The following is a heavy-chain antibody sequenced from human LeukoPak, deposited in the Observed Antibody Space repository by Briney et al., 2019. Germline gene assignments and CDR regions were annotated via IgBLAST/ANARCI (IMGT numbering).Heavy chain of an antibody. CDR1: GGSFSGYY. CDR2: TNHSGST. J-gene: IGHJ4*02. CDR3: ARERWLQLRYFDY. D-gene: IGHD5-24*01. V-gene: IGHV4-34*01. Sequence: SETLSLTCAVYGGSFSGYYWSWIRQPPGKGLEWIGETNHSGSTNYNPSLKSRVTISVDTSKNQFSLKLSSVTAADTVVYYCARERWLQLRYFDYWGQGTLVTVSS.